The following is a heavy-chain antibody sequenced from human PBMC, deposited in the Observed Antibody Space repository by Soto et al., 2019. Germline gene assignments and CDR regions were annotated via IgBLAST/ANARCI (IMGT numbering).Heavy chain of an antibody. V-gene: IGHV3-74*01. D-gene: IGHD3-22*01. CDR2: INMDGTKT. CDR3: ARDYYYDSRSSSVNWFDP. Sequence: GGSLRLSCVASEFAFSKYWMHWVRQAPGKGLVWVSRINMDGTKTAYADSVKGRFTVSRDNANNTLYLQMNSLGVEDTAVYYCARDYYYDSRSSSVNWFDPWGQGTLVTVSS. J-gene: IGHJ5*02. CDR1: EFAFSKYW.